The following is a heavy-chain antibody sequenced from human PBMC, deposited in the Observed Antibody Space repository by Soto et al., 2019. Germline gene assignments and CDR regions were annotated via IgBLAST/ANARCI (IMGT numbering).Heavy chain of an antibody. Sequence: QVQLVESGGGLVKPGGSLRLSCAASGFTFSDHYMSWMRQAPGKGLEWVSYISSSSSYTNYADSVKGRFTISRDNAKNSLYLQMNSLRAEDTAVYYCARYLGYCSSTSCYEVNFDYWGQGTLVTVSS. CDR2: ISSSSSYT. D-gene: IGHD2-2*01. CDR1: GFTFSDHY. CDR3: ARYLGYCSSTSCYEVNFDY. J-gene: IGHJ4*02. V-gene: IGHV3-11*05.